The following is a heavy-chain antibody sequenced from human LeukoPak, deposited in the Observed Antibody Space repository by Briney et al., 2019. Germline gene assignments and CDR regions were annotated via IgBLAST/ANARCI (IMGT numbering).Heavy chain of an antibody. CDR1: GFTSSSYA. D-gene: IGHD3-3*01. V-gene: IGHV3-23*01. CDR3: AKVDYDFWSGYSPYHFDY. J-gene: IGHJ4*02. Sequence: GGPQRLSCAPSGFTSSSYAMSWVRQSPGKGLEWVSAISGSCGSTYYADSVKGRFTISRENYKNTLYLQMNSLRAEDTAVYYCAKVDYDFWSGYSPYHFDYWGQGTLVTVSS. CDR2: ISGSCGST.